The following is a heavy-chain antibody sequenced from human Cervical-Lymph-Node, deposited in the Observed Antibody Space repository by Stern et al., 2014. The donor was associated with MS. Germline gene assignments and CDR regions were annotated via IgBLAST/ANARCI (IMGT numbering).Heavy chain of an antibody. V-gene: IGHV3-30*04. J-gene: IGHJ4*02. Sequence: VQLLESGGGVVQPGRSLRLSCAASGFIFNSYAMLWVRQAPGKGLEWAAFISYDGNTQYYADSVKGRFTVSRDDSKNTLYLQMNSLRAEDTAVYYCGKGVSLDTAMLDCWGPGTLVTVSS. CDR3: GKGVSLDTAMLDC. CDR2: ISYDGNTQ. CDR1: GFIFNSYA. D-gene: IGHD5-18*01.